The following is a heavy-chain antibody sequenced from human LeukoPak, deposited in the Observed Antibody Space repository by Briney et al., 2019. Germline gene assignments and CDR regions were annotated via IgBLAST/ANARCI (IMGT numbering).Heavy chain of an antibody. CDR2: IHHSGST. CDR1: GYSISSNYY. CDR3: ARDLAFRDGYNFGGSEYNWFDP. D-gene: IGHD5-24*01. Sequence: SETLSLTCIVSGYSISSNYYWGWIRQPPGKGLEWIGSIHHSGSTYYNPSLKSRVTISVDTSKNQFSLKLSSVTAADTAVYYCARDLAFRDGYNFGGSEYNWFDPWGQGTLVTVSS. J-gene: IGHJ5*02. V-gene: IGHV4-38-2*02.